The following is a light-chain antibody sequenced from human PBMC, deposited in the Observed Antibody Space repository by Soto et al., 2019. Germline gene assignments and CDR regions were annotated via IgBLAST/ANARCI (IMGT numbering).Light chain of an antibody. CDR3: CSYAGSYTFGV. Sequence: QSALPQPRSVSGSPGQSVTISCTGTSSDVGGYNYVSWYQQHPGRAPKLMIYDVSKRPSWVPDRFSGSKPGNTAYLTISGLQAEDEADYYCCSYAGSYTFGVFGTGTKLTV. J-gene: IGLJ1*01. CDR2: DVS. CDR1: SSDVGGYNY. V-gene: IGLV2-11*01.